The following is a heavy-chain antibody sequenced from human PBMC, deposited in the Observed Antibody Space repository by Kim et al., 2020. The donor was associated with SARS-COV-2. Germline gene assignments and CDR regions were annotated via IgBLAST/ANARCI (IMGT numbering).Heavy chain of an antibody. CDR1: GGSFSGYY. Sequence: SETLSLTCAVYGGSFSGYYWSWIRQPPGKGLEWIGEINHSGSTNYNPSLKSRVTISVDTSKNQFSLKLSSVTAADTAVYYCARGPYSSSWSTHAEYFHH. CDR2: INHSGST. V-gene: IGHV4-34*01. CDR3: ARGPYSSSWSTHAEYFHH. J-gene: IGHJ1*01. D-gene: IGHD6-13*01.